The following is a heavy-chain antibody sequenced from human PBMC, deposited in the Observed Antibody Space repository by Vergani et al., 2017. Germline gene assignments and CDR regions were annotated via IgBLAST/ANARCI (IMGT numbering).Heavy chain of an antibody. V-gene: IGHV1-2*02. Sequence: QVQLVQSGAEVKKPGASVKVSCKASGYTFTDYFMHWVRQAPGQGLEWMGWINPNSGGTIYAQKFQGRVTMTRDTSISTAYMELSNLRSDDTAVYYCARVGTSSNRDYFDYWGQGTLVIVSS. CDR1: GYTFTDYF. J-gene: IGHJ4*02. CDR3: ARVGTSSNRDYFDY. D-gene: IGHD2-2*01. CDR2: INPNSGGT.